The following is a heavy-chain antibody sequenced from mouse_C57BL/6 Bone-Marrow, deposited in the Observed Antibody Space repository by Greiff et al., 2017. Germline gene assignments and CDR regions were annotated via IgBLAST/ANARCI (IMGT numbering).Heavy chain of an antibody. CDR3: ARNDGYYPYYFDY. D-gene: IGHD2-3*01. CDR2: INPGSGGT. CDR1: GYAFTNYL. J-gene: IGHJ2*01. V-gene: IGHV1-54*01. Sequence: QVQLQQSGAELVRPGTSVKVSCKASGYAFTNYLIEWVKQRPGQGLEWIGVINPGSGGTNYNEKFKGKATLTADKSSSTAYMQLSSLTSEDSEVYFCARNDGYYPYYFDYWGQGTTLTVSS.